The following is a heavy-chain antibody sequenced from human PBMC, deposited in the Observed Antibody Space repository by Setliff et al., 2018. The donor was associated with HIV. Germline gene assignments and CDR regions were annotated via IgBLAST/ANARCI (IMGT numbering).Heavy chain of an antibody. CDR3: ARVSRQWLVPDY. D-gene: IGHD6-19*01. Sequence: PGGSLRLSCVASGFIFSSYEMNWVRQAPGKGLEWVSYITTGGSTIYYADSVKGRFTISRDNAKNSLYLQMNSLRAEDTAVYYCARVSRQWLVPDYWGQGTLVTVSS. J-gene: IGHJ4*02. V-gene: IGHV3-48*03. CDR2: ITTGGSTI. CDR1: GFIFSSYE.